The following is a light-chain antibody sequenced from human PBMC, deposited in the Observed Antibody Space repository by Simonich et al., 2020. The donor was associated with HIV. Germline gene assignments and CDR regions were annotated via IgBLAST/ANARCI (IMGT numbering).Light chain of an antibody. CDR1: SIYVGGYSH. CDR2: VVT. Sequence: QSALTQPRSVSGSPGQSVTISCTGTSIYVGGYSHVSWYQRHPGKAPKVMIYVVTKRPSGGPDRFSGSKSGNTASLTVSGLQAEDEADYYCSSYAGSNNLVFGGGTKLTVL. J-gene: IGLJ2*01. CDR3: SSYAGSNNLV. V-gene: IGLV2-8*01.